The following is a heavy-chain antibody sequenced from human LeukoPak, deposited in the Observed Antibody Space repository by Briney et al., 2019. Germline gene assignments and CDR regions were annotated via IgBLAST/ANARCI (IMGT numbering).Heavy chain of an antibody. V-gene: IGHV3-43*01. CDR2: LSWDGSTT. CDR1: GFTFDDYT. CDR3: AKGTDMDY. J-gene: IGHJ4*02. Sequence: GGSLRLSCAASGFTFDDYTMHWVRQAPGKGLEWVSLLSWDGSTTYFADSVKGRFTISRDNCKNSLYLQMNSLRTEDTALYYCAKGTDMDYWGQGTLVTVSS. D-gene: IGHD3-9*01.